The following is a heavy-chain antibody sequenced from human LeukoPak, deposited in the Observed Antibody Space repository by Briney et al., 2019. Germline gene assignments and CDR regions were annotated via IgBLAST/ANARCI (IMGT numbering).Heavy chain of an antibody. D-gene: IGHD1-14*01. CDR3: AKGPHIRTMWLFDS. J-gene: IGHJ4*02. CDR2: ITGSGAET. CDR1: GLTFSSYA. Sequence: GGSLTLSCAASGLTFSSYAMSWVRQAPGKGLEWVSSITGSGAETNSADAVKGRFTISRDNSKNTLYLQMNTLRAEDTDVYYCAKGPHIRTMWLFDSWGQGSLVTVSS. V-gene: IGHV3-23*01.